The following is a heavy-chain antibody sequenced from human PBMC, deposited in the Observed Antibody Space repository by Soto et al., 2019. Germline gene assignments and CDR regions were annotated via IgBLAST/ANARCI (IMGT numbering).Heavy chain of an antibody. CDR3: AKDLERRGAVAGTTPYYYYGMDV. D-gene: IGHD6-19*01. V-gene: IGHV3-30*18. CDR2: ISYDGSNK. J-gene: IGHJ6*02. CDR1: GFTFSSYG. Sequence: GGSLRLSCAASGFTFSSYGMHWVRQAPGKGLEWVAVISYDGSNKYYADSVKGRFTISRDNSKNTLYLQMNSLRAEDKAVYYCAKDLERRGAVAGTTPYYYYGMDVWGQGTTVTVSS.